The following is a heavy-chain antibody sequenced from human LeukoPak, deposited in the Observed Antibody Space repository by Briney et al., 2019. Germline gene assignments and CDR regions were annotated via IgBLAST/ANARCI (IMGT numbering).Heavy chain of an antibody. D-gene: IGHD6-19*01. J-gene: IGHJ4*02. CDR1: GVSISSYY. V-gene: IGHV4-59*01. CDR3: ARTGYSSGWYFDY. CDR2: TYYSGST. Sequence: KTSETLSLTCTVSGVSISSYYWSWIRQPPGKGLEWIGYTYYSGSTNYNHSLKSRVTISVDTSKNQFSLKLSSVTAADTAVYYCARTGYSSGWYFDYWGQGTLVTVSS.